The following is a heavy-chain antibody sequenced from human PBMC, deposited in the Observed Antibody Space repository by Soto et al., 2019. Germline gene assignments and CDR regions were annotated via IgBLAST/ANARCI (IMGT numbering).Heavy chain of an antibody. D-gene: IGHD3-16*01. V-gene: IGHV3-66*01. J-gene: IGHJ4*02. CDR2: IYSGDNT. CDR3: XSPGLGY. Sequence: EVQLVESGGGLVQPGGSLRLSCAASGFTVSSNYMSWVRQAPGKGLERVSLIYSGDNTNYADSVKGRFTISRDNSKNTXXLQXXXLRXEDTXXYXXXSPGLGYWGQGTLVTVSS. CDR1: GFTVSSNY.